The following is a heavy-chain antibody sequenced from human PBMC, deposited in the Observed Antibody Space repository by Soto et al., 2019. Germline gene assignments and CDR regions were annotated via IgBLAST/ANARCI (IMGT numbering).Heavy chain of an antibody. J-gene: IGHJ4*02. CDR1: GFTFSSYW. CDR2: IKQDGSEK. Sequence: PGESLRLSCAASGFTFSSYWMSWGRQAPGKGLEWVANIKQDGSEKYYVDSVKGRFTISRDNAKNSLYLQMNSLRAEDTDVYYCVRHYIVVVVAATWDYWGQGTLVTVSS. D-gene: IGHD2-15*01. CDR3: VRHYIVVVVAATWDY. V-gene: IGHV3-7*01.